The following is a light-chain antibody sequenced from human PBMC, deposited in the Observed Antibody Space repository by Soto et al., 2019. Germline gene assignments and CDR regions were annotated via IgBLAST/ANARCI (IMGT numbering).Light chain of an antibody. CDR1: QSVGSN. CDR3: QQYNNWPPDRT. J-gene: IGKJ1*01. Sequence: EIVMTQSPATLSVSPGERATLSCRASQSVGSNLAWYQQKPGQAPRLLIYGASTRATGIPARFSGSASGTEVTLTISSLQSEDFAIYFWQQYNNWPPDRTFGQGTKVEIK. V-gene: IGKV3-15*01. CDR2: GAS.